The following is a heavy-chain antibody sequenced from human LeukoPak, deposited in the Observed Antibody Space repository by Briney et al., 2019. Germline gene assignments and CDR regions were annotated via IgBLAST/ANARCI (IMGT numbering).Heavy chain of an antibody. CDR2: TYYRPEWYN. CDR1: GASVSSNSAA. D-gene: IGHD3-10*01. CDR3: ARGGYYGSGSFYSSQTSVFDY. J-gene: IGHJ4*02. Sequence: SQTLSLTCDISGASVSSNSAAWNWIRQSPSRGIERLGRTYYRPEWYNDYSVSLKSRVTINPDTSKNQFSLQLNSVTPEDTAVYYCARGGYYGSGSFYSSQTSVFDYWGQGTLVTVSS. V-gene: IGHV6-1*01.